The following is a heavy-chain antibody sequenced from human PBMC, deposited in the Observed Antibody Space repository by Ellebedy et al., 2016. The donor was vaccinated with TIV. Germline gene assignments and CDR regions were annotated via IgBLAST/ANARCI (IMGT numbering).Heavy chain of an antibody. J-gene: IGHJ4*02. V-gene: IGHV4-59*01. CDR2: IHHSGST. D-gene: IGHD4-17*01. Sequence: MPSETLSLTCTVSGGSMSRYYSSWIRQPPGKGLEWIGYIHHSGSTNYNPSLKSRVTISLDTSKNQFSLKLRSVTAADTAVYYCERATTVSIDYWGQGTLVTVSS. CDR1: GGSMSRYY. CDR3: ERATTVSIDY.